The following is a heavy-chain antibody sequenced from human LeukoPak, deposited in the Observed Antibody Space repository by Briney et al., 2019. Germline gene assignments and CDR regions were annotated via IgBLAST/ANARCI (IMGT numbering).Heavy chain of an antibody. CDR2: ISGSGGST. Sequence: PGGSLRLYCAASGFTFSSYAMHWVRQAPGKGLEWVSAISGSGGSTYYADSVKGRFTISRDNSKNTLYLQMNSLRAEDTAVYYCAKGDVGSSWYEIFDYWGQGTLVTVSS. CDR3: AKGDVGSSWYEIFDY. V-gene: IGHV3-23*01. CDR1: GFTFSSYA. D-gene: IGHD6-13*01. J-gene: IGHJ4*02.